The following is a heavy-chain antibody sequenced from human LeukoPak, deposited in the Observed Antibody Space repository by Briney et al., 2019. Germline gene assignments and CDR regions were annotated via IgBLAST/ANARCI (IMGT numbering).Heavy chain of an antibody. Sequence: GGSLRLSCAASGFTFSSYSMNWVRQAPGKGLEWVSSISSSSSYIYCADSVKGRCTISRDNAKNSLYLQMNSLRAEDTAVYYCARDLGRGPDAAAGFNDYWGQGTLVTVSS. CDR1: GFTFSSYS. D-gene: IGHD6-13*01. V-gene: IGHV3-21*01. CDR2: ISSSSSYI. CDR3: ARDLGRGPDAAAGFNDY. J-gene: IGHJ4*02.